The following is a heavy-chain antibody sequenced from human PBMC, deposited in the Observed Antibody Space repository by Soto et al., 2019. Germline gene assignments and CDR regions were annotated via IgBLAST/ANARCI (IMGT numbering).Heavy chain of an antibody. V-gene: IGHV1-69*13. CDR1: GGTFSSYA. Sequence: SVKVSCKASGGTFSSYAISWVRQAPGQGLKWMGGIIPIFGTANYAQKFQGRVTITADESTSTAYMELSSLRSEDTAVYYCAREQYYYGSGSPQLDYYHYGLAVWGQGTTVTVSS. D-gene: IGHD3-10*01. CDR3: AREQYYYGSGSPQLDYYHYGLAV. J-gene: IGHJ6*02. CDR2: IIPIFGTA.